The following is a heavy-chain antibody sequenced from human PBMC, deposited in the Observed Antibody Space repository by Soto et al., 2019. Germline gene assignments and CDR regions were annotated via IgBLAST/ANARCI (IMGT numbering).Heavy chain of an antibody. Sequence: GGSLRLSCAASGFTFSSYGMHWVRQAPGKGLEWVAVISSDGYNKYYADSVKGRFTILRDNYKNTLYLQMNSLRAEDTAVYYCAKESTVTAYYFDYWGQGTLVTVSS. V-gene: IGHV3-30*18. CDR1: GFTFSSYG. D-gene: IGHD4-17*01. J-gene: IGHJ4*02. CDR3: AKESTVTAYYFDY. CDR2: ISSDGYNK.